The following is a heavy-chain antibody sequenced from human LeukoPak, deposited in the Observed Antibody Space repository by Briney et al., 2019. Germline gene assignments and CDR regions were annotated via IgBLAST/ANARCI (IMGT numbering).Heavy chain of an antibody. D-gene: IGHD6-13*01. Sequence: PSQTLSLTCAISGDSVSSNSAAWNWIRQSPSRGLEWLGSTYYRSKWYNDYAVSVKSRITINPDTSKNQFSLQLNSVTPEDTAVYYCARELLVSGWFRSFDYWGQGTLVTVSS. CDR2: TYYRSKWYN. CDR1: GDSVSSNSAA. J-gene: IGHJ4*02. CDR3: ARELLVSGWFRSFDY. V-gene: IGHV6-1*01.